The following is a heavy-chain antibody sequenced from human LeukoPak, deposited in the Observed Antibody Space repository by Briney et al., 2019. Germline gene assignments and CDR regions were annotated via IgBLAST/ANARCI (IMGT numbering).Heavy chain of an antibody. V-gene: IGHV3-23*01. Sequence: GGSLRLSCAASGFTFSSYAMSWVREAPGKGLEWVSAISGSGGSTYYADSVKGRFTISRDNSKNTLYLQMNSLRAEDTAIYYCARGFGGYILYFYHMDVWGKGTTVTVSS. CDR2: ISGSGGST. D-gene: IGHD5-12*01. CDR1: GFTFSSYA. J-gene: IGHJ6*03. CDR3: ARGFGGYILYFYHMDV.